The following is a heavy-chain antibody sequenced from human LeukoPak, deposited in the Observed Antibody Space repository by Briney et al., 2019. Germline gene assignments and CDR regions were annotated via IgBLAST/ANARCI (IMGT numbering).Heavy chain of an antibody. CDR3: ASGWGIYAFDV. Sequence: PGGSLRLSCAASEFTFSDYYMNWIRQAPGKGLEWVSYISSSGSTIYYTDSVKGRFTISRDNARNSLYLQMNNLRAEDTAVYYCASGWGIYAFDVWGQGTMVTVSS. J-gene: IGHJ3*01. CDR2: ISSSGSTI. V-gene: IGHV3-11*01. CDR1: EFTFSDYY. D-gene: IGHD3-16*01.